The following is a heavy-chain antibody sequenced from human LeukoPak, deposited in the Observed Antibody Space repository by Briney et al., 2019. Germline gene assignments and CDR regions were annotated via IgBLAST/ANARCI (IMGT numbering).Heavy chain of an antibody. D-gene: IGHD5-24*01. V-gene: IGHV1-2*02. CDR2: INPNSGGT. CDR1: GYTFTGYY. CDR3: ARAGRDGYNFLWVSFSYYFDY. J-gene: IGHJ4*02. Sequence: ASVKVSCKASGYTFTGYYMHWVRQAPGQGLEWMGWINPNSGGTNYAQKFQGRVTMTRDTSISTAYMELSRLRSDDTAVYYCARAGRDGYNFLWVSFSYYFDYWGQGTLVTVSS.